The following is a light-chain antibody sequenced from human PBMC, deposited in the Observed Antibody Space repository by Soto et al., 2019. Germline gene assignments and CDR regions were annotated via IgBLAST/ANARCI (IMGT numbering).Light chain of an antibody. Sequence: DLQMTQSPSSLSASVGDRVTITCRTSQGITNYLNWYQHRPGKAPKLLIYTTSSLQSGVPSRFSGSGSGTDFTLTISSLQPEDFATYYCQQSYSAPYTFGQGTKLEIK. CDR1: QGITNY. CDR3: QQSYSAPYT. J-gene: IGKJ2*01. V-gene: IGKV1-39*01. CDR2: TTS.